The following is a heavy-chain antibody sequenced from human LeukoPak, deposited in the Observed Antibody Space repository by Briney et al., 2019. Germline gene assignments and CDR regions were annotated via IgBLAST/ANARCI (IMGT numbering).Heavy chain of an antibody. V-gene: IGHV1-18*01. CDR2: ISAYNGNT. CDR3: ARDVHYYDSSGYRAFDI. D-gene: IGHD3-22*01. Sequence: GASVKVSCKASGYTFTSYGISWVRQAPGQGLEWMGWISAYNGNTNYAQKLQGRVTMTTDTSTSTAYMELRSLRSDDTAVYYCARDVHYYDSSGYRAFDIWGQGTMVTVST. J-gene: IGHJ3*02. CDR1: GYTFTSYG.